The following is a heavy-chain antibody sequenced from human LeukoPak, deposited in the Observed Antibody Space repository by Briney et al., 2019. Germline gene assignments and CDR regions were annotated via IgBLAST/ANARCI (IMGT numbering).Heavy chain of an antibody. V-gene: IGHV3-48*03. CDR1: GFTFSSYE. D-gene: IGHD5-18*01. Sequence: PGGSLRLSCAASGFTFSSYEMNWVRQAPGKGLEWVSYISSSGSTIYYADSVKGRFTISRDNSKNTLYLQMNSLRAEDTAVYYCAKDHPISIQLRFSGSDAFDIWGQGTMVTVSS. J-gene: IGHJ3*02. CDR3: AKDHPISIQLRFSGSDAFDI. CDR2: ISSSGSTI.